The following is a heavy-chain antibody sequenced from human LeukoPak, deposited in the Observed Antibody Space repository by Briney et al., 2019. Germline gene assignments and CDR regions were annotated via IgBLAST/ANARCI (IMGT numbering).Heavy chain of an antibody. CDR2: ISSSSSYI. J-gene: IGHJ3*02. D-gene: IGHD2-2*01. Sequence: PGGSLRLSCAASGFTFSSYSMNWVRQAPGKGLEWVSSISSSSSYIYYAGSVKGRFTISRDNAKNSLYLQMNSLRAEDTAVYYCARSQYQLLSSSGAFDIWGQGTMVTVSS. CDR1: GFTFSSYS. CDR3: ARSQYQLLSSSGAFDI. V-gene: IGHV3-21*01.